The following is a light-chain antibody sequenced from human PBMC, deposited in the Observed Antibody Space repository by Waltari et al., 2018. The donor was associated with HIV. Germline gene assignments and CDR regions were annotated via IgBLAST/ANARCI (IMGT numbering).Light chain of an antibody. V-gene: IGKV3-15*01. Sequence: EIVMTQSPGTLSVSLGERATLSCRASQSVGTNLAWYQQKPGQAPRLLIYGASTRATGTPARFSGSGSGTDFTLTISNLQSEDFAVYYCQQFIFLPFTFGQGTKLDIK. J-gene: IGKJ2*01. CDR3: QQFIFLPFT. CDR1: QSVGTN. CDR2: GAS.